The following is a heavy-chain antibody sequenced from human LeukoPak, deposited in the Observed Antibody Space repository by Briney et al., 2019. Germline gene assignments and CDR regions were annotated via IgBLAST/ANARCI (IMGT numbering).Heavy chain of an antibody. D-gene: IGHD6-19*01. V-gene: IGHV3-23*01. J-gene: IGHJ4*02. CDR1: GFSFSSSD. Sequence: GGSLRLSCAASGFSFSSSDMNWVRQAPGKGLEWVSGINGGGGSTYYADSVKGRFTISRDNSKNTLYLQMSSLRAEDTAVYYCAKVSGYTSGWYVDFDCWGQGSLVTVSS. CDR3: AKVSGYTSGWYVDFDC. CDR2: INGGGGST.